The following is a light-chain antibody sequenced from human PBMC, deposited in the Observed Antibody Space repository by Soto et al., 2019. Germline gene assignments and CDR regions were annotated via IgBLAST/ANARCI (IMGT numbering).Light chain of an antibody. V-gene: IGKV3-11*01. Sequence: EIVLTQSPATLSLSPGERATLSCRASQSVSSCLAWYQQKPGQAPRLLIYDASNRATGIPARFSGSGSGTDFTLTISSLEPEDFAVYYCKQRSNWPTWTFGQGTKV. CDR1: QSVSSC. CDR3: KQRSNWPTWT. J-gene: IGKJ1*01. CDR2: DAS.